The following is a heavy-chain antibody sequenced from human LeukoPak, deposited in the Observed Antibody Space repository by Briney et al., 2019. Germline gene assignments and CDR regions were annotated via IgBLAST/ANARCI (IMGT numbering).Heavy chain of an antibody. V-gene: IGHV3-30*02. D-gene: IGHD2-8*01. Sequence: GGSLRLSCAASGFTFSSYGMHWVRQAPGKGLEWVAFIRYDGSNKYYADSVKGRFTISRDNSKNTLYLQMNSLRAEDTAVYYCARDLMYYDTYTDLDYWGQGTLVTVSS. J-gene: IGHJ4*02. CDR2: IRYDGSNK. CDR1: GFTFSSYG. CDR3: ARDLMYYDTYTDLDY.